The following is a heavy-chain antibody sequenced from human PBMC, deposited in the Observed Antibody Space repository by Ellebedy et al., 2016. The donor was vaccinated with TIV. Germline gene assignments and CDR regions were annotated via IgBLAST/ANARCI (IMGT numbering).Heavy chain of an antibody. CDR1: GYNFTSYW. V-gene: IGHV5-51*01. J-gene: IGHJ4*02. CDR2: IYPGDSDT. D-gene: IGHD4-17*01. Sequence: PGGSLRLSCKGSGYNFTSYWIGWVRQMLGKGLEWMGMIYPGDSDTRYRPSFQGQVTISADKSINTAYLQWSSLKASDTAMYYCARQDYGDFYFDYWGQGTLVTVSS. CDR3: ARQDYGDFYFDY.